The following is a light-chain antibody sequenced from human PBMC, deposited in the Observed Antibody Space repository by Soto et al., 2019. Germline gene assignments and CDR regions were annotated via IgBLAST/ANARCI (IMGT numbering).Light chain of an antibody. J-gene: IGKJ5*01. CDR1: QSISSK. CDR2: DAS. Sequence: EIVMTQSPATLSVSPWERATLSCRASQSISSKLAWYQHRPGQAPRLLIYDASNRATGIPARFSGDGSGTDYTLTISSLEPEDFAVYYCQQRTRWPMTFGQGTRLEIK. CDR3: QQRTRWPMT. V-gene: IGKV3-11*01.